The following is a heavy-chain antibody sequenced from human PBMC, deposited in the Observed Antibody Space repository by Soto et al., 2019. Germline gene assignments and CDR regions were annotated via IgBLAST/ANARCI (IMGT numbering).Heavy chain of an antibody. J-gene: IGHJ4*02. CDR1: GYTFPDYY. Sequence: QLHLVQSGAEVKKPGASVRVSYKASGYTFPDYYIHWVRQAPGQGLEWMGWINPKSGVTNYAQKFQGRITMTRDTSITTDYLELSSLRSDDTAVYYCARGPKQTPRHSNSWFVPDYWGQGSLVTVSS. V-gene: IGHV1-2*02. CDR3: ARGPKQTPRHSNSWFVPDY. D-gene: IGHD6-13*01. CDR2: INPKSGVT.